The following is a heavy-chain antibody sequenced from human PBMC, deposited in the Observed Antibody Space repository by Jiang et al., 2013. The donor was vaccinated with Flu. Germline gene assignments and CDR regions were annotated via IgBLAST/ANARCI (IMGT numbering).Heavy chain of an antibody. J-gene: IGHJ4*02. CDR3: ARNWAKGYSYSDY. V-gene: IGHV3-11*05. D-gene: IGHD5-18*01. CDR2: IGKTSVHYT. CDR1: GFIFSDYY. Sequence: VQLVESGGGLVKPGGSLRLSCSASGFIFSDYYMSWFRQAPGKGLEWLSYIGKTSVHYTGYADSVKGRFAISRDDNRETLFLQMNRLRVEDSAIYYCARNWAKGYSYSDYWGQGTLVTVSS.